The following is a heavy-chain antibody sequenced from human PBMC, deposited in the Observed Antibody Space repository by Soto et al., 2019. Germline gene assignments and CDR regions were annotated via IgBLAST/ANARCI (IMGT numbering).Heavy chain of an antibody. CDR3: ARLQYTVVTALDI. CDR2: IYHTVNT. CDR1: GVSIGSHF. J-gene: IGHJ3*02. Sequence: SKTLSLTCSVSGVSIGSHFWSWIRQAPGKGPELVGYIYHTVNTNYNPALKIRVTISMETSENQLSLQLSSVTAADTAVYYCARLQYTVVTALDIWGQGTMVTVSS. V-gene: IGHV4-59*11. D-gene: IGHD2-15*01.